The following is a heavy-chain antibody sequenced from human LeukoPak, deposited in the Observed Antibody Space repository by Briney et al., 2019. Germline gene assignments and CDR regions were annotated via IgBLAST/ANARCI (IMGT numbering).Heavy chain of an antibody. Sequence: PSETLSLTCTVSGGSISSYYWSWIRQPPGKGLVWIGYIYYSGSTNYNPSLKSRVTISVDTSKNQFSLKLSSVTAADTAVYYCARHKITMIPSYYFDYWGQGTLVTVSS. CDR3: ARHKITMIPSYYFDY. D-gene: IGHD3-22*01. J-gene: IGHJ4*02. CDR2: IYYSGST. V-gene: IGHV4-59*08. CDR1: GGSISSYY.